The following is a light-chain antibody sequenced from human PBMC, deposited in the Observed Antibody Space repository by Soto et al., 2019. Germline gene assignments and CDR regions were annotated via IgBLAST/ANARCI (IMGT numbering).Light chain of an antibody. Sequence: EIGVTQSPCTLSLSPGERATISCRASQSVSSNLAWYQQKPGQPPRLLIYATSTRATGIPARFSGSGSGTEFTLTISCLQSEDFAVYYCQHYNNCPLTFGRGTKVDIK. CDR3: QHYNNCPLT. V-gene: IGKV3-15*01. J-gene: IGKJ4*01. CDR1: QSVSSN. CDR2: ATS.